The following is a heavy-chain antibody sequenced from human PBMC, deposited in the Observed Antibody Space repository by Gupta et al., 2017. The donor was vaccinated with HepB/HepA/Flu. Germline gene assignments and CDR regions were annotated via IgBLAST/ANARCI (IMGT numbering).Heavy chain of an antibody. CDR2: ADSSGNT. CDR1: GVSITSYS. CDR3: AREGDYKYYYYIDV. J-gene: IGHJ6*03. D-gene: IGHD4-11*01. Sequence: QVRLQESGPALVKPSETLSLSCTVSGVSITSYSWSWIRQSPGKGLEWIGYADSSGNTNYSPSLKSRVSISVDTSKNQFSLRLTSVTAADTAVYFCAREGDYKYYYYIDVWGTGTSVTVSS. V-gene: IGHV4-59*01.